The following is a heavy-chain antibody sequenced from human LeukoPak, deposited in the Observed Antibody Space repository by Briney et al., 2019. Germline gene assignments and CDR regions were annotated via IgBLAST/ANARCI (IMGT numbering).Heavy chain of an antibody. CDR1: GFSFSTFV. CDR3: AARSSGNPYF. CDR2: ISYDGSNK. Sequence: PGSSLRLSCAASGFSFSTFVMHWVRRAPGKGLEWVAVISYDGSNKYYADSVKGRFTISRDNAENSLYLQMNSLRVEDTAVYYCAARSSGNPYFWGQGTLVTVSS. V-gene: IGHV3-30*12. D-gene: IGHD1-26*01. J-gene: IGHJ4*02.